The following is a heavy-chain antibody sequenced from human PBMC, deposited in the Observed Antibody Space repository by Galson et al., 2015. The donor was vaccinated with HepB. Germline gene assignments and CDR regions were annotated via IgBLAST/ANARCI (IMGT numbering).Heavy chain of an antibody. CDR1: GFSFNTYG. Sequence: SLRLSCAASGFSFNTYGMHWVRQAPGKGLEWVAAMSHDGRNKFYADSVKGRFQISRDNSMNTLYLQRKSLRAEDTALYYCAKDPFRFSIIRLYFDLWGRGTLVAVSS. J-gene: IGHJ2*01. D-gene: IGHD2/OR15-2a*01. V-gene: IGHV3-30*18. CDR3: AKDPFRFSIIRLYFDL. CDR2: MSHDGRNK.